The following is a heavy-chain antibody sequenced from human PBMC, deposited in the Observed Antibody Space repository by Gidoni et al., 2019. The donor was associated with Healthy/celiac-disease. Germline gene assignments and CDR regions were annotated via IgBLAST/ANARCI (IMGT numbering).Heavy chain of an antibody. D-gene: IGHD2-15*01. CDR2: IIPIFGTA. V-gene: IGHV1-69*06. CDR1: GGTFSSSA. Sequence: QVQLVQSGAEVKKPGSSVKVSCKASGGTFSSSAISWVRQAPGQGLEWLGGIIPIFGTANYAQKFQGRVTITADKSTSTAYMELSSLRSEDTAVYYCARAELGYCSGGSCYLGAFDIWGQGTMVTVSS. J-gene: IGHJ3*02. CDR3: ARAELGYCSGGSCYLGAFDI.